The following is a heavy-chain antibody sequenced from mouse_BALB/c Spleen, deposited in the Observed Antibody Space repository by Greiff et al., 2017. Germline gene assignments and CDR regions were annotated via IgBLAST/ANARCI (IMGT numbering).Heavy chain of an antibody. J-gene: IGHJ1*01. Sequence: VQLQQPGAELVKPGASVKMSCKASGYTFTSYWMHWVKQRPGQGLEWIGVIDPSDSYTSYNQKFKGKATLTVDTSSSTAYMQLSSLTSEDSAVYYCTRGGGSSYRWYFDVWGAGTTVTGSS. CDR3: TRGGGSSYRWYFDV. V-gene: IGHV1S127*01. D-gene: IGHD1-1*01. CDR2: IDPSDSYT. CDR1: GYTFTSYW.